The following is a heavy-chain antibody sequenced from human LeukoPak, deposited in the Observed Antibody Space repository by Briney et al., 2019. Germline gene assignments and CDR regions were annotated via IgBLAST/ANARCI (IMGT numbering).Heavy chain of an antibody. Sequence: GGSLRLSCAASGFIFSNYWMNWVRQAPGKGLEWVANINQEGTVKYYVDSVKGRFTIPRDNAKNSVYLPMNSLRVEDTAVYYCARIGYSSSSFDYWGQGTLVTVSS. CDR1: GFIFSNYW. V-gene: IGHV3-7*01. J-gene: IGHJ4*02. CDR2: INQEGTVK. CDR3: ARIGYSSSSFDY. D-gene: IGHD6-6*01.